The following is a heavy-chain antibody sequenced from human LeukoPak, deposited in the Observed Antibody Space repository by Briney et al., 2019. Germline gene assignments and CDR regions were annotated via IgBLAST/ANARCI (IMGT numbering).Heavy chain of an antibody. Sequence: GRSLRLSCAASGFTFSSYAMHWGRQAPGKGLEWVAVISYDGSNKYYADSVKGRFTISRDNSKNTLYPQMNSLRAEDTAVYYCARGVPPDVWGQGTTVTVSS. J-gene: IGHJ6*02. CDR2: ISYDGSNK. CDR3: ARGVPPDV. CDR1: GFTFSSYA. D-gene: IGHD2-2*01. V-gene: IGHV3-30-3*01.